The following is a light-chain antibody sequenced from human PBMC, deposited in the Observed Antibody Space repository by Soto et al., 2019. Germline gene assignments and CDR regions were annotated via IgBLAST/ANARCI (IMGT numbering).Light chain of an antibody. J-gene: IGKJ1*01. CDR2: DAS. CDR1: QNIDSY. V-gene: IGKV1-39*01. CDR3: QQTYSTPWT. Sequence: DIQMYQSPSSLSASVGDRVTITCRASQNIDSYLNWYQQRPGKAPKLLIHDASSLQSGVPSRFSGSGSGTDFALTINSLQPEDFATIYCQQTYSTPWTFGQGTKV.